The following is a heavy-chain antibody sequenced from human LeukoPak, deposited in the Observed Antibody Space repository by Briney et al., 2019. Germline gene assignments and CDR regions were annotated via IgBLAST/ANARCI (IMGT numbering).Heavy chain of an antibody. Sequence: GASVKASCKASGYTFTSYDINWVRQATGQGLEWMGWMNPNSGNTGYAQKFQGRVTMTRNTSISTAYMELSSLRYEDTAVYYCARGCDYGDDTGDWLDPWGQGTLVTVSS. D-gene: IGHD4-17*01. CDR2: MNPNSGNT. CDR3: ARGCDYGDDTGDWLDP. CDR1: GYTFTSYD. V-gene: IGHV1-8*01. J-gene: IGHJ5*02.